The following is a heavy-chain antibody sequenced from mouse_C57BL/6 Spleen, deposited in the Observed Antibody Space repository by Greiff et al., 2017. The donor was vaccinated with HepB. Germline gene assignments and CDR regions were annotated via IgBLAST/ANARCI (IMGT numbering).Heavy chain of an antibody. Sequence: VQLQQPGAELVKPGASVKMSCKASGYTFTSYWITWVKQRPGQGLEWIGDIYPGSGSTNYNEKFKSKATLTVDTSSSTAYMQLSSLTSEDSAVYYCARLGYGSSSYWYFDVWGTGTTVTVSS. D-gene: IGHD1-1*01. CDR3: ARLGYGSSSYWYFDV. CDR2: IYPGSGST. V-gene: IGHV1-55*01. J-gene: IGHJ1*03. CDR1: GYTFTSYW.